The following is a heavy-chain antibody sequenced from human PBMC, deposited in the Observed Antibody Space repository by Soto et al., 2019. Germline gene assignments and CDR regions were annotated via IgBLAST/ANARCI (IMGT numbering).Heavy chain of an antibody. CDR3: ARGGIHYSDTSGHRFDS. J-gene: IGHJ4*02. CDR1: GDTFDIYG. D-gene: IGHD3-22*01. Sequence: QVQLVQSGAEVRKPGSSVKVSCKASGDTFDIYGFNWVRQAPGEGLEWMGVIIPIFGTADYAQKFQGRVSITADKSTGTAYMELSSLRSDDTAVYYCARGGIHYSDTSGHRFDSWGQATLLTVSS. CDR2: IIPIFGTA. V-gene: IGHV1-69*06.